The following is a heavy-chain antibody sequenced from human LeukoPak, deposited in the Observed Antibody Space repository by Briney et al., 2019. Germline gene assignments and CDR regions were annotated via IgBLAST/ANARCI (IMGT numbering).Heavy chain of an antibody. CDR3: ARFRRYGSGFGGDY. Sequence: SETLSLTCTVSGGSISSYYWSCIRQPPGKGLEWIGYIYYSGSTNYNPSLKSRVTISVHTSKNQFSLKMSSVTAADTAVYYCARFRRYGSGFGGDYWGQGTLVTVSS. CDR2: IYYSGST. V-gene: IGHV4-59*01. CDR1: GGSISSYY. D-gene: IGHD3-10*01. J-gene: IGHJ4*02.